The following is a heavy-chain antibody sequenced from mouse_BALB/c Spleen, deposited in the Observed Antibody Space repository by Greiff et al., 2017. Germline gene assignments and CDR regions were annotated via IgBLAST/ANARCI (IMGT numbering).Heavy chain of an antibody. CDR2: ISSGSSTI. CDR1: GFTFSSFG. CDR3: ARSSSSPFAY. J-gene: IGHJ3*01. V-gene: IGHV5-17*02. D-gene: IGHD1-1*01. Sequence: EVHLVESGGGLVQPGGSRKLSCAASGFTFSSFGMHWVRQAPEKGLEWVAYISSGSSTIYYADTVKGRFTISRDNPKNTLFLQMTSLRSEDTAMYYCARSSSSPFAYWGQGTLVTVSA.